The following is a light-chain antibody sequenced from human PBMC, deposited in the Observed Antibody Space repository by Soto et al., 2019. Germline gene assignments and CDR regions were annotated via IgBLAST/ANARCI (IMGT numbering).Light chain of an antibody. V-gene: IGKV1-39*01. CDR3: QQTYSTPYT. J-gene: IGKJ2*01. Sequence: IHMTQSPSSLSASVGDRITVTCRASQRITTYVNWYQLKPGEAPKLLISTSGTLQRGVPSRFSGSGSGTDFTLTSTRLQPADFATYVCQQTYSTPYTFGQGTKLEIK. CDR2: TSG. CDR1: QRITTY.